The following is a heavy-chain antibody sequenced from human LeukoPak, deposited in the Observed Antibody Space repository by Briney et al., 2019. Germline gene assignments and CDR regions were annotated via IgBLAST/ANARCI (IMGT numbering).Heavy chain of an antibody. Sequence: PSETLSLTCSVSGGSTSGYYWSWIRQPPGKGLEWIGYIHYSGSTSYNPSLKSRVTISGDRSKNQFSLNLTSVTAADTAVYYCARDQGGNYFNWGQGTLVTVSS. D-gene: IGHD1-7*01. CDR2: IHYSGST. J-gene: IGHJ4*02. CDR1: GGSTSGYY. CDR3: ARDQGGNYFN. V-gene: IGHV4-59*01.